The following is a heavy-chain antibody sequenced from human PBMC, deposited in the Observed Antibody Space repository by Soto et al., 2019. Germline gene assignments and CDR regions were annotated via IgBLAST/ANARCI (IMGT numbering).Heavy chain of an antibody. Sequence: QVQLVQSGAEVKKPGSSVKVSCKASGDTFSFYTINWVRQAPGLGLEWVGRINPILSMSNYAQKFQDRVTMTADKATSTAYMELRSLRSEDTDMYYCAASYGSGYRAFDYWGQGALVTVSS. CDR3: AASYGSGYRAFDY. CDR2: INPILSMS. D-gene: IGHD3-10*01. V-gene: IGHV1-69*02. J-gene: IGHJ4*02. CDR1: GDTFSFYT.